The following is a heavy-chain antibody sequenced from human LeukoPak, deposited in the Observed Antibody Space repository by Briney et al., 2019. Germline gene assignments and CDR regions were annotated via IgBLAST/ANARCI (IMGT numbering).Heavy chain of an antibody. D-gene: IGHD6-6*01. Sequence: MSGGSLRLSCAASGFTFSGYDMNWVRQAPGKGLEWVSSISGSSSYIYYADSMKGRFTISRDNGENSLYLQMNSLRAEDTAVYFCARGSSNVAARNNWFDPWGQGTLVTVSS. V-gene: IGHV3-21*01. CDR1: GFTFSGYD. J-gene: IGHJ5*02. CDR2: ISGSSSYI. CDR3: ARGSSNVAARNNWFDP.